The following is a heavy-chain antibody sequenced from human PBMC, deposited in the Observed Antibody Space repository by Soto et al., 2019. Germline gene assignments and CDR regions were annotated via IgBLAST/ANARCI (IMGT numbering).Heavy chain of an antibody. CDR3: ARRRLAVTGTLDY. CDR2: INHTGTT. CDR1: GGSFSDYS. V-gene: IGHV4-34*01. D-gene: IGHD6-19*01. Sequence: ASETLSLTCAVYGGSFSDYSWSWIRQAPGKGLEWIGDINHTGTTKYNPSLKSRVSISVDTSKNQFSLMLTSVTAADTAVYYCARRRLAVTGTLDYWGQGTLVTVSS. J-gene: IGHJ4*02.